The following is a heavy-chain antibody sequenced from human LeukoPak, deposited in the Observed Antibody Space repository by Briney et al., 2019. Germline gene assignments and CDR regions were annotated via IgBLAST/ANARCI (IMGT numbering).Heavy chain of an antibody. CDR1: GGSISSGSYY. D-gene: IGHD5-18*01. V-gene: IGHV4-61*01. Sequence: SETLSLTCTVSGGSISSGSYYWSWIRQPPGKGLEWIGYIYYSGSTNYNPSLKSRVTISVDTSKNQFSLKLSSVTAADTAVYYCARGYSYPHYYFDYWGQGTLVTVSS. J-gene: IGHJ4*02. CDR3: ARGYSYPHYYFDY. CDR2: IYYSGST.